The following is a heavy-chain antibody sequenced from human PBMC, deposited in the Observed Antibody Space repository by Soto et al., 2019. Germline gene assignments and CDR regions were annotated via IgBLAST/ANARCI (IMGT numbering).Heavy chain of an antibody. D-gene: IGHD3-10*01. CDR1: GGSISSSSYY. V-gene: IGHV4-39*01. CDR2: IYYSGST. J-gene: IGHJ5*02. CDR3: ARGLVVRGHIWLDH. Sequence: SETLSLTCTVSGGSISSSSYYWGWIRQPPGKGLEWIGSIYYSGSTYYNPSLKSRVTISVDTSKNQFSLKLSSVTAADTAVYYCARGLVVRGHIWLDHWGQGTLVTVSS.